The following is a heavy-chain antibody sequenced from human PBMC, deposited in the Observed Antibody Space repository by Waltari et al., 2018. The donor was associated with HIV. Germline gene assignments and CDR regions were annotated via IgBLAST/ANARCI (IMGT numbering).Heavy chain of an antibody. CDR2: IHYSTREE. Sequence: QVQLQESGPGLVRPSETLSLTCAVSGYSISRGYHWGWIRQTPGKGLEWIASIHYSTREEVNYNPSLSSRITLSVETSKNQFSLKLSSVTAADTALYFCAREDSTGTALDYWGQGVLVTVSS. D-gene: IGHD3-10*01. CDR1: GYSISRGYH. V-gene: IGHV4-38-2*02. J-gene: IGHJ4*02. CDR3: AREDSTGTALDY.